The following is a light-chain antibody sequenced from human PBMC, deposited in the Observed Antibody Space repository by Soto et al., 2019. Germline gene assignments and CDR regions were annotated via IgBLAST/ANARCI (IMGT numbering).Light chain of an antibody. CDR1: SSDVGSYDG. CDR3: NSYTIAGTYV. V-gene: IGLV2-18*02. Sequence: QSVLTQPPSVSGSPGQSVTISCTGTSSDVGSYDGVSWYQQPPGTALKLIIYEGSIRPSGVLVRFSGSKSCNSASLTISGLQAEDEADYYCNSYTIAGTYVFGTGTKVTVL. J-gene: IGLJ1*01. CDR2: EGS.